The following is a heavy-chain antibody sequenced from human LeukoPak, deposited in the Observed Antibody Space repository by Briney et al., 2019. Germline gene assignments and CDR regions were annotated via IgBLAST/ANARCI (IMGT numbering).Heavy chain of an antibody. Sequence: GGSLRLSCAASGFTFSSYSMNWVRQAPGKGLEWVSSISSSSSYIYYADSVKGRFTISRDNSKNTLYLQMNSLRAEDTAVYYCARGDYGGNTDAFDIWGQGTMVTVSS. D-gene: IGHD4-23*01. V-gene: IGHV3-21*01. CDR3: ARGDYGGNTDAFDI. CDR1: GFTFSSYS. J-gene: IGHJ3*02. CDR2: ISSSSSYI.